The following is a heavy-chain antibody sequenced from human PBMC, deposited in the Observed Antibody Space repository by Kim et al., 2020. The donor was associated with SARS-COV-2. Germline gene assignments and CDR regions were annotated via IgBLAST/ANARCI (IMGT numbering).Heavy chain of an antibody. V-gene: IGHV4-39*01. J-gene: IGHJ3*02. CDR3: ARQADHSSPRDTFDI. D-gene: IGHD3-22*01. Sequence: NPSLKRRVTISVDTSKNLFSLRLSSVTAADTAVYYCARQADHSSPRDTFDIWGQGTFISVSP.